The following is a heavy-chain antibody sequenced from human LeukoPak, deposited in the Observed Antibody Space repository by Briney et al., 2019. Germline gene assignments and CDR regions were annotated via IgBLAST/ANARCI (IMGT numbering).Heavy chain of an antibody. CDR2: ICYSRRS. Sequence: PSETLSLTCTVSGGSISSYYWSWIRQPPGKGLEWIGYICYSRRSNYNPTLKSRVTISVDTSKNQFSLKVSSVTAADTAVYYCASNYYGCGSLDYWGQGNPVTSST. V-gene: IGHV4-59*08. CDR1: GGSISSYY. D-gene: IGHD3-10*01. J-gene: IGHJ4*02. CDR3: ASNYYGCGSLDY.